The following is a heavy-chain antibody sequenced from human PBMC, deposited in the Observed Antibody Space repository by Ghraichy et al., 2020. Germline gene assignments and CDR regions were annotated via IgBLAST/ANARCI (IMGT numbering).Heavy chain of an antibody. CDR3: ARSEPSRYDFWSGYPVYYYYYGMDV. CDR1: GFTVSSNY. CDR2: IYSGGST. J-gene: IGHJ6*02. D-gene: IGHD3-3*01. Sequence: GESLNISCAASGFTVSSNYMSWVRQAPGKGLEWVSVIYSGGSTYYADSVKGRFTISRDNSKNTLYLQMNSLRAEDTAVYYCARSEPSRYDFWSGYPVYYYYYGMDVWGQGTTVTVSS. V-gene: IGHV3-53*01.